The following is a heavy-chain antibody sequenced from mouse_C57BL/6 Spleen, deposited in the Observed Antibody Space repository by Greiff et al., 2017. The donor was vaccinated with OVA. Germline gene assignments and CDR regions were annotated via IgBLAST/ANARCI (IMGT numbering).Heavy chain of an antibody. CDR2: IYPSDSET. J-gene: IGHJ3*01. Sequence: QVQLKQPGAELVRPGSSVKLSCKASGYTFTSYWMDWVKQRPGQGLEWIGNIYPSDSETHYNQKFKDKATLTVDKSSSTAYMQLSSLTSEDSAVYYCAREGTGSWFAYWGQGTLVTVSA. V-gene: IGHV1-61*01. CDR3: AREGTGSWFAY. D-gene: IGHD4-1*01. CDR1: GYTFTSYW.